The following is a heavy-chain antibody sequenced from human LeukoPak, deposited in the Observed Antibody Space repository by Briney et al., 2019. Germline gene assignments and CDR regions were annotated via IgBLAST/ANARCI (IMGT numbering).Heavy chain of an antibody. CDR1: GDSISFYY. D-gene: IGHD6-13*01. CDR2: IYYSGST. CDR3: ARGYSSSWYYNWFDP. V-gene: IGHV4-59*08. Sequence: SETLSLTCIVSGDSISFYYWSWIRQPPGKGLEWIGYIYYSGSTNYNPSLKSRVTISVDTSKNQFSLKLSSVTATDTALYYCARGYSSSWYYNWFDPWGQGTLVTVSS. J-gene: IGHJ5*02.